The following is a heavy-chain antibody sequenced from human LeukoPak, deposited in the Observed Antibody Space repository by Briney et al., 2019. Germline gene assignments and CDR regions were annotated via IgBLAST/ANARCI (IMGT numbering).Heavy chain of an antibody. CDR2: INEDATTI. D-gene: IGHD3-16*01. Sequence: GGSLSLSCAASGFAFSAYWMHWVRQAPGKGLEWVARINEDATTISYADSVKGRFIISRDNTKKSLYLQVNNLSAEDTAVYYCVRDLVFVWTPGDDFDFWGQGTLVIVSS. J-gene: IGHJ4*02. V-gene: IGHV3-74*01. CDR1: GFAFSAYW. CDR3: VRDLVFVWTPGDDFDF.